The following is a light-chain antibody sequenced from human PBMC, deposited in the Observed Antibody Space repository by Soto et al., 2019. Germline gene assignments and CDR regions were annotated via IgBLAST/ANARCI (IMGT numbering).Light chain of an antibody. CDR2: DVS. V-gene: IGLV2-11*01. Sequence: QSALTEPRSVSGSPGQSVTISCTGTSSDVGGYNYVSWYQQHPGKAPKLMIYDVSKRLSGVPDRFSGSNSGNTASLSISGLQGEDEADYYCCSYAGSYSYVFGTGTKLTVL. CDR3: CSYAGSYSYV. J-gene: IGLJ1*01. CDR1: SSDVGGYNY.